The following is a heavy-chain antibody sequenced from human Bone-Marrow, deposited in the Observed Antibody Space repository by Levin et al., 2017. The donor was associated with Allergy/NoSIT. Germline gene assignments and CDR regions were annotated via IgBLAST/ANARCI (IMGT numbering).Heavy chain of an antibody. J-gene: IGHJ3*02. Sequence: VSGPTLVKPPQTLTLTCTFSGFSLSRTGVGVGWIRQPPGKALEWLALIYWDDDKRYSPSLKSRLTITKDTSKNQVVLTMTNMDPVDTGTYYCAHVLITFGGVIGDDAFDIWGQGTMVTVSS. CDR1: GFSLSRTGVG. CDR3: AHVLITFGGVIGDDAFDI. D-gene: IGHD3-16*01. CDR2: IYWDDDK. V-gene: IGHV2-5*02.